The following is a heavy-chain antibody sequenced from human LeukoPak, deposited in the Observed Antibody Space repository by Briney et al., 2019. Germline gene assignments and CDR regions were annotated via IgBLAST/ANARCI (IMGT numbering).Heavy chain of an antibody. D-gene: IGHD1-14*01. J-gene: IGHJ4*02. CDR3: SRDFNGRNDF. CDR1: GXTFSSNW. CDR2: INPDGSRT. V-gene: IGHV3-74*01. Sequence: GGSLRLSCAASGXTFSSNWVHWVRQGPGKGLVWVSRINPDGSRTDYAESVKGRFTISRDNAKNTLSLEMNSLGDEDTAVYYCSRDFNGRNDFWGQGILVTVSS.